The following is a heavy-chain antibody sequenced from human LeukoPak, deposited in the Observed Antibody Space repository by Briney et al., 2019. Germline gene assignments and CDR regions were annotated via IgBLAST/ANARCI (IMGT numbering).Heavy chain of an antibody. D-gene: IGHD3-10*01. V-gene: IGHV4-39*07. CDR1: GDSITSSNNY. CDR3: AREEWFGELPYDY. Sequence: SETLSLTCTVSGDSITSSNNYWGWIRQPPGKGLEWIASINYSGSTSYNPSLKSRVTMSVDTSKNQFSLKLSSVTAADTAVYYCAREEWFGELPYDYWGQGTLVTVSS. J-gene: IGHJ4*02. CDR2: INYSGST.